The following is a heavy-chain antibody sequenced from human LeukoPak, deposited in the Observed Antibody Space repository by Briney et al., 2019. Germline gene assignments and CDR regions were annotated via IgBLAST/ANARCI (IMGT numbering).Heavy chain of an antibody. CDR1: GGSISSYY. CDR3: ARDRIAAAGLFDY. D-gene: IGHD6-13*01. J-gene: IGHJ4*02. Sequence: SETLSPTCTVSGGSISSYYWSWIRQPPGKGLEWIGYIYYSGSTNYNPSLKSRVTISVDTSKNQFSLKLSSVTAADTAVYYCARDRIAAAGLFDYWGQGTLVTVSS. CDR2: IYYSGST. V-gene: IGHV4-59*01.